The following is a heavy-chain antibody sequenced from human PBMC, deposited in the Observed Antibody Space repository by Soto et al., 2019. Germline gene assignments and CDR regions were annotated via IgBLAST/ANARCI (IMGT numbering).Heavy chain of an antibody. D-gene: IGHD6-19*01. J-gene: IGHJ3*02. Sequence: GASVKVSCKASGGTFSSYAISWVRQAPGQGLEWMGGIIPIFGTENYAQKFQGRVTITADESTSTAYMELSSLRSEDTAVYYCARDLSSGWYAFDIWGQGTMVTVSS. CDR2: IIPIFGTE. V-gene: IGHV1-69*13. CDR3: ARDLSSGWYAFDI. CDR1: GGTFSSYA.